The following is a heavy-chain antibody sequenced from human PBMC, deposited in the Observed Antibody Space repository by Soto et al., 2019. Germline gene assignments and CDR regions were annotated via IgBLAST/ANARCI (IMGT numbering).Heavy chain of an antibody. CDR2: ISYDGSNK. D-gene: IGHD3-22*01. CDR3: AKANQYSGYYNYFDY. V-gene: IGHV3-30*18. J-gene: IGHJ4*02. CDR1: GFTFSSYG. Sequence: GGSLRLSCAASGFTFSSYGMHWVRQAPGKGLEWVAVISYDGSNKYYADSVKGRFTISRDNSKNTLYLQMNSLRAEDTAVYYCAKANQYSGYYNYFDYWGQGTLVTVSS.